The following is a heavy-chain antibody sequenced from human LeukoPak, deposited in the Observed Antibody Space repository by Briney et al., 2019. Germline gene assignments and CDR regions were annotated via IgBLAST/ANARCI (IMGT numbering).Heavy chain of an antibody. D-gene: IGHD4-23*01. CDR2: IIPIFGTA. Sequence: SVKVSCKASGGTFSSYAISWVRQAPGQGLEWMGGIIPIFGTANYAQKFQGRVTITADKSTSTAYMELSSLRSEDTAVYYCARDSDYGGNSYGMDVWGQGTTVTVS. CDR1: GGTFSSYA. CDR3: ARDSDYGGNSYGMDV. J-gene: IGHJ6*02. V-gene: IGHV1-69*06.